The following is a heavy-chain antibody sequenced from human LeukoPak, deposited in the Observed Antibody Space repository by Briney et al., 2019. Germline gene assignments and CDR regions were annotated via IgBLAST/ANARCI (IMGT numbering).Heavy chain of an antibody. D-gene: IGHD4-17*01. V-gene: IGHV3-11*01. J-gene: IGHJ4*02. CDR1: GFTFSDYY. Sequence: PGGSLRLSCAASGFTFSDYYMSWIRQAPGKGLEWVSYISNSGSTIYYADSVKGRFTISRDNAKNSLYLQMNSLRAEDTAVYYCARVVDHDYGDYYLDYWGQGTLVTVSS. CDR3: ARVVDHDYGDYYLDY. CDR2: ISNSGSTI.